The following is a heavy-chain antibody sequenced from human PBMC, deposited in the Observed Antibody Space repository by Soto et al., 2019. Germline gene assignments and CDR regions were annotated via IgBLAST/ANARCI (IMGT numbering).Heavy chain of an antibody. CDR1: GGSFSSGAYH. V-gene: IGHV4-31*03. CDR3: ARMSATGTRWFDP. Sequence: SETLSLTCTVSGGSFSSGAYHWSWVRQHPGQGLEWIASISYRGITYSNPSLKSRLSMSVDTSKNQFSLNLTSVTAADTAVYHCARMSATGTRWFDPWGQGTLVTVS. J-gene: IGHJ5*02. CDR2: ISYRGIT. D-gene: IGHD6-13*01.